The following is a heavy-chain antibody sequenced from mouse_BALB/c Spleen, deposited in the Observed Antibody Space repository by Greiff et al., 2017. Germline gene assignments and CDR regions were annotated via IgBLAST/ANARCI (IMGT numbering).Heavy chain of an antibody. J-gene: IGHJ3*01. CDR1: GFNIKDTY. CDR3: ARSVYVAWFAY. Sequence: VQLQQSGAELVKPGASVKLSCTASGFNIKDTYMHWVKQRPEQGLEWIGRIDPANGNTKYDPKFQGKATITADTSSNTAYLQLSSLTSEDTAVYYCARSVYVAWFAYWGQGTLVTVSA. CDR2: IDPANGNT. V-gene: IGHV14-3*02. D-gene: IGHD1-1*01.